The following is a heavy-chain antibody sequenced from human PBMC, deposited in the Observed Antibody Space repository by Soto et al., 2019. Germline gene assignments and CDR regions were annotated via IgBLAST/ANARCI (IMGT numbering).Heavy chain of an antibody. Sequence: SETLSLTCAVSGGSISTSNWWSWVRQPPGKGLEWIGEVYRTGSTNYNPSLESRLTISVDKAKNQFSLKLTSVTAADTAVYYCARARATIAAAAIFDCWGQGTLVTVS. CDR2: VYRTGST. CDR3: ARARATIAAAAIFDC. CDR1: GGSISTSNW. D-gene: IGHD6-13*01. J-gene: IGHJ4*02. V-gene: IGHV4-4*02.